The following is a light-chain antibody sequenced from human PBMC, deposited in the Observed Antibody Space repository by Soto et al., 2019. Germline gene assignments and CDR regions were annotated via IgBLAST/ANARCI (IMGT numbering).Light chain of an antibody. J-gene: IGKJ1*01. CDR2: AAS. CDR3: QQNYRATPWT. Sequence: DIQMTQSPSSLSASVGDRITITCRASQSISRYLNWYQHKPGKAPKLLINAASSLERGVPSRFSGGGFGTDFTLNISSLQPDDFATYYCQQNYRATPWTFGHGTKVEVK. CDR1: QSISRY. V-gene: IGKV1-39*01.